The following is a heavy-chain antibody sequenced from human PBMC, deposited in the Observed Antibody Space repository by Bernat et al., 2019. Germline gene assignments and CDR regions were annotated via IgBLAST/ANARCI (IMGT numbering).Heavy chain of an antibody. D-gene: IGHD6-6*01. Sequence: EVQLLESGGGLVQPGGSLRLSCAASGFTFSSYAMSWVRPAPGKGLEWVSAISGSGGSTYYADSVKGRFTISRDNSKNTLYLQMNSLRAEDTAVYYCAKSGSSRPLYYMDVWGKGTTVTVSS. J-gene: IGHJ6*03. V-gene: IGHV3-23*01. CDR2: ISGSGGST. CDR1: GFTFSSYA. CDR3: AKSGSSRPLYYMDV.